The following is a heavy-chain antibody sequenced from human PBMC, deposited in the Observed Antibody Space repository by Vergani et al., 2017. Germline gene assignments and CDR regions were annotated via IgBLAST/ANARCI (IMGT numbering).Heavy chain of an antibody. CDR1: GFTFSDHY. Sequence: EVQLVESGGGLVQPGGSLRLSCAASGFTFSDHYMDWVRQAPGKGLEWVGRTRNKANSYTTEYAASVKGRFTISRDDSKNSLYLQMNSLKTEDPAVYYCARALYDSSGFDAFDIWGQGTMVTVSS. J-gene: IGHJ3*02. CDR3: ARALYDSSGFDAFDI. CDR2: TRNKANSYTT. D-gene: IGHD3-22*01. V-gene: IGHV3-72*01.